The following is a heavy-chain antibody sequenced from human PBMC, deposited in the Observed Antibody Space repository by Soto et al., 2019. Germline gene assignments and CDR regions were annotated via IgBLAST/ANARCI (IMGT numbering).Heavy chain of an antibody. Sequence: QVQLQESGPGLVKPSETLSLTCSVSAGSVSGSSHYWNWIRQTPGKGLEWIGYIDYSGSTNYNPSLKSRVTISVDTSKTQFSLKLSSVTAADTAVYYCVRGGTSSRRAVAGYFHYWGQGTQVTVSS. D-gene: IGHD1-7*01. CDR1: AGSVSGSSHY. V-gene: IGHV4-61*01. CDR2: IDYSGST. J-gene: IGHJ1*01. CDR3: VRGGTSSRRAVAGYFHY.